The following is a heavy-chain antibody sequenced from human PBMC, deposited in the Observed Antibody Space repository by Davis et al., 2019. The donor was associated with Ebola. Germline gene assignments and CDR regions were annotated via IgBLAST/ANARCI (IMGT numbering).Heavy chain of an antibody. J-gene: IGHJ5*02. V-gene: IGHV1-8*01. CDR3: ASAAGWLANWFDP. CDR1: GGTISSYA. CDR2: VIPVFGTT. D-gene: IGHD6-19*01. Sequence: ASVKVSCKASGGTISSYAINWVRQAPGQGLEWMGGVIPVFGTTDYAQKFQGRVTMTRNTSISTAYMELSSLRSEDTAVYYCASAAGWLANWFDPWGQGTLVTVSS.